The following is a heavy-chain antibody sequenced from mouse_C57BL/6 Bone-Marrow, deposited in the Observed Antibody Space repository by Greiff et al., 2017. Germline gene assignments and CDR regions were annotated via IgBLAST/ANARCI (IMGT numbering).Heavy chain of an antibody. CDR1: GFSLTSYG. CDR3: ARNHYGNWYFDV. CDR2: IWSGGST. D-gene: IGHD2-1*01. J-gene: IGHJ1*03. V-gene: IGHV2-2*01. Sequence: QVQLKESGPGLVQPSQSLSITCTVSGFSLTSYGVHWVRQSPGKGLEWLGVIWSGGSTDYNAAFISRLSISKDNSKSQVFFKMNSLQADDTAIYYCARNHYGNWYFDVWGTGTTVTVSS.